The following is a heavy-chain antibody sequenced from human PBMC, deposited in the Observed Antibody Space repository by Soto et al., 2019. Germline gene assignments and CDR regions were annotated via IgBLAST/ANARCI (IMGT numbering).Heavy chain of an antibody. Sequence: ESGGGLVQPGGSLRLSCAASGFTFSSYWMSWVRQAPGKGLEWVANIKQDGSEKYYVDSVKGRFTISRDNAKNSLYLQMNSLRAEDTAVYYCAREARGLYYYYYGMDVWGQGTTVTVSS. CDR1: GFTFSSYW. V-gene: IGHV3-7*03. J-gene: IGHJ6*02. CDR3: AREARGLYYYYYGMDV. CDR2: IKQDGSEK.